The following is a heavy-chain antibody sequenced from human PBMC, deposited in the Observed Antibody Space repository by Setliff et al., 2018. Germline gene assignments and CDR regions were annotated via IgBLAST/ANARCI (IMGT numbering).Heavy chain of an antibody. CDR3: ARYPNSGSYWNYYYYMDV. CDR2: ISSSSSTI. D-gene: IGHD1-26*01. CDR1: GFTFSSYS. V-gene: IGHV3-48*01. Sequence: GGSLRLSCAASGFTFSSYSMNWVRQAPGKGLEWVSYISSSSSTIYYADSVKGRFTISRDNAKNSLYLQMNSLRAEDTAVYYCARYPNSGSYWNYYYYMDVWGKGTTVTVSS. J-gene: IGHJ6*03.